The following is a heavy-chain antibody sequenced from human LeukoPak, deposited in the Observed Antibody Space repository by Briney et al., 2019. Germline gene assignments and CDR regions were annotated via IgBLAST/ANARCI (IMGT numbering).Heavy chain of an antibody. Sequence: ASVKVSCKASGYTFTSYGISWVRQAPGRGLEWMGWTSAYNGNTNYAQKLQGRVTMTTDTSTSTAYMELRSLRSDDTAVYYCARVWFGEPIYYWGQGTLVTVSS. J-gene: IGHJ4*02. CDR1: GYTFTSYG. CDR2: TSAYNGNT. CDR3: ARVWFGEPIYY. D-gene: IGHD3-10*01. V-gene: IGHV1-18*01.